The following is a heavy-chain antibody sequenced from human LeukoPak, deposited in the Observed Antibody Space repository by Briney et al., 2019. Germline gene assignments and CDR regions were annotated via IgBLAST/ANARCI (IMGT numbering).Heavy chain of an antibody. Sequence: GASVKVSCKASGGTFSSYAISWVRQAPGQGLEWMGIINPSGGSTSYAQKFQGRVTMTRDTSTSTVYMELSSLRSEDTAVYYCARSLDGSGPYYYYGMDVWGQGTTVTVSS. CDR3: ARSLDGSGPYYYYGMDV. CDR1: GGTFSSYA. V-gene: IGHV1-46*01. D-gene: IGHD3-10*01. CDR2: INPSGGST. J-gene: IGHJ6*02.